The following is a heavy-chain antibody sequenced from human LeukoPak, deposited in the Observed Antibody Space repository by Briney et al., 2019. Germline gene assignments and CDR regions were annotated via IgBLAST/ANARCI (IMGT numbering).Heavy chain of an antibody. V-gene: IGHV3-33*01. CDR1: GFTFSSHG. Sequence: GRSLRLSCVASGFTFSSHGMHWVRQAPGKGLEWVAVIWHGGRSQDYADSVKGRFIVSRDNSKNTVDLQMNSLRAEDTAVYYCARERSDGSGFQDAFDIWGQGTMVTVSS. CDR2: IWHGGRSQ. J-gene: IGHJ3*02. CDR3: ARERSDGSGFQDAFDI. D-gene: IGHD3-22*01.